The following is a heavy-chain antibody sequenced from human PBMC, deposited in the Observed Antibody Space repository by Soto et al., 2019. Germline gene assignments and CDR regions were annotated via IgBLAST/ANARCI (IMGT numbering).Heavy chain of an antibody. CDR1: GFTFSNAW. V-gene: IGHV3-15*07. Sequence: EVQLVESGGGLVKPGGSLRLSCAASGFTFSNAWMNWVRQAPGKGLEWVGRIKSKTDGGTTDYAAPVKGRFTISRDDSKNTLYLQMNSLKTEDTAVYYCTTDLHEETTVTTGSYDYWGQGTLVTVSS. CDR3: TTDLHEETTVTTGSYDY. D-gene: IGHD4-17*01. J-gene: IGHJ4*02. CDR2: IKSKTDGGTT.